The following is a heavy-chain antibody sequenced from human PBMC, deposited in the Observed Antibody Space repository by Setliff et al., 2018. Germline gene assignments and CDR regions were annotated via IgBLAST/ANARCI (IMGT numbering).Heavy chain of an antibody. Sequence: TLSLTCAVYGGSFSDYWWSWIRQLPGKGLEWIGSIYYRGSTYYNPSLKSRVTMSVDASKNQFSLKLSSVTAADTAAYYCARGDSSGYYYILFDFWGQGTLVTVSS. CDR3: ARGDSSGYYYILFDF. V-gene: IGHV4-34*01. J-gene: IGHJ4*02. D-gene: IGHD3-22*01. CDR2: IYYRGST. CDR1: GGSFSDYW.